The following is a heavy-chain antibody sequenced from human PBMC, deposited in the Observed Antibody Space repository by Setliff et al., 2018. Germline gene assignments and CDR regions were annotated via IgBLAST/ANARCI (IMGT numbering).Heavy chain of an antibody. CDR1: GYTLSNSI. J-gene: IGHJ4*02. D-gene: IGHD2-8*01. Sequence: ASVKVSCKASGYTLSNSILSWVRQAPGQGLEWMGWISAYNGKTYFAQKFQDRITLTTDTATNTGYLELRGLRSDDTAVYYCLRLVRYCTKIACQATSGDEVWGLGTLVTVSS. V-gene: IGHV1-18*01. CDR2: ISAYNGKT. CDR3: LRLVRYCTKIACQATSGDEV.